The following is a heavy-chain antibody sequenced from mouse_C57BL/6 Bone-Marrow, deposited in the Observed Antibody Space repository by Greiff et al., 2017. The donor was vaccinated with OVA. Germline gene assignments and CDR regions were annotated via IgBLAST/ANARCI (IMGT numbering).Heavy chain of an antibody. J-gene: IGHJ4*01. Sequence: EVMLVESGGDLVKPGGSLKLSCAASGFTFSSYGMSWVRQTPGKGLEWVATISSCGSYTYYPDNVKGRFTISRDKAKNTLYLQMSSLKSEDTAMYYCARLMDYWGQGTSVTVSS. CDR1: GFTFSSYG. V-gene: IGHV5-6*01. CDR3: ARLMDY. CDR2: ISSCGSYT.